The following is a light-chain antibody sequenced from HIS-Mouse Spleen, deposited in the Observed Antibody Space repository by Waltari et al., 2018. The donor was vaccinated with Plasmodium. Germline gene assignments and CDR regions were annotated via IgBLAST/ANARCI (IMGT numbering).Light chain of an antibody. CDR2: EDS. J-gene: IGLJ3*02. CDR3: YSTDSSGNHRV. CDR1: VLPNKS. V-gene: IGLV3-10*01. Sequence: SYELTQPPSVSVSPGQPARITCPGAVLPNKSAYWYGQKSGQAPVLVIYEDSKRPSGIPERFSGSSSGTMATLTISGAQVEDEADYYCYSTDSSGNHRVFGGGTKLTVL.